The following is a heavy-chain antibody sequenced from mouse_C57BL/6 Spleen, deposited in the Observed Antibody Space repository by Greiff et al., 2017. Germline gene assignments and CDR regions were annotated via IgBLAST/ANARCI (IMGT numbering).Heavy chain of an antibody. CDR1: GYTFTSYG. J-gene: IGHJ2*01. CDR3: ARDGSNYFDY. D-gene: IGHD1-1*01. Sequence: QVQLKESGAELARPGASVKLSCKASGYTFTSYGISWVKQRTGQGLEWIGEIYPRSGNTYYNEKFKGKATLTADKSSSTAYMELRSLTSEDSAVYFCARDGSNYFDYWGQGTTLTVSS. CDR2: IYPRSGNT. V-gene: IGHV1-81*01.